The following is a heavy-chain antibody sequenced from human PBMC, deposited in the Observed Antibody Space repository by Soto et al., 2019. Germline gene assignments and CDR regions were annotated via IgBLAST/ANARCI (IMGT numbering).Heavy chain of an antibody. D-gene: IGHD3-22*01. CDR2: MNPNSGNT. Sequence: ASVKVSRKTSGYTFTSYDINWVRQATGQGLEWMGWMNPNSGNTGYAQKFQGRVTMTRSTSINTAYMELSSLRSEDTAVYYCAREYDSSGYYHYESGYWGQGTLVTVSS. J-gene: IGHJ4*02. CDR1: GYTFTSYD. CDR3: AREYDSSGYYHYESGY. V-gene: IGHV1-8*01.